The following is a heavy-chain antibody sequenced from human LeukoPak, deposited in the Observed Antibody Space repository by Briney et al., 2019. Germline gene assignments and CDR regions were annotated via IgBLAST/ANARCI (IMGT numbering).Heavy chain of an antibody. D-gene: IGHD5-12*01. CDR1: GFSLSTSGMC. CDR3: ARIKVVATLCLFDY. J-gene: IGHJ4*02. V-gene: IGHV2-70*11. Sequence: SGPTLVNPTQTLTLTCTFSGFSLSTSGMCVSWIRQPPGKALEWLARIDWDDDKYYSTSLKTRLTISKDTSKNQVVLTMTNMDPVDTATYYCARIKVVATLCLFDYWGQGTLVTVSS. CDR2: IDWDDDK.